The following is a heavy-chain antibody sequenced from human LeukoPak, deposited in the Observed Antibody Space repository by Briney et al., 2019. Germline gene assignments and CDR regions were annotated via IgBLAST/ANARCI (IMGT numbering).Heavy chain of an antibody. D-gene: IGHD6-13*01. Sequence: SETLSPTCTVSGGSISSSSYYWGWIRQPPGTGLEWIGSIYYSGSTYYNPSLKSRVTISVDTSKNQFSLKLNSVTAADTAVYYCARLDDRAARIAVGRSSTWSSRRGFDYWGQGTLVTVSS. CDR1: GGSISSSSYY. J-gene: IGHJ4*02. CDR3: ARLDDRAARIAVGRSSTWSSRRGFDY. V-gene: IGHV4-39*01. CDR2: IYYSGST.